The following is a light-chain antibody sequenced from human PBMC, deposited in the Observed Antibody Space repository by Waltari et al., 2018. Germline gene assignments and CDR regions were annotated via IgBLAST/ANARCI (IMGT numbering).Light chain of an antibody. CDR2: GAS. Sequence: DIQMTQSPSSLSASVGDKVTITCRASKGISNNLAWLQHKPGQAPMSLIYGASSLRSGVPSKGSGSGSGTDFTLTISSLQPEDFATYFCQQYNSYPLTLGGGTKVEIK. J-gene: IGKJ4*01. CDR1: KGISNN. CDR3: QQYNSYPLT. V-gene: IGKV1-16*02.